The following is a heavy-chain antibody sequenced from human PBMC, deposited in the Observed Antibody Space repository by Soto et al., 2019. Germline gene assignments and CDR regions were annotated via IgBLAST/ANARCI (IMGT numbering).Heavy chain of an antibody. D-gene: IGHD3-10*01. J-gene: IGHJ4*02. Sequence: SETLSLTCTVSGGSISSYYWSWIRQPPGKGLEWIGYIYYSGSTNYNPSLKSRVTISVDTSKDQFSLKLSSVTAADTAVYYCARARSLYGSGSYYNDYYFDYRGQGTLVTVSS. CDR2: IYYSGST. V-gene: IGHV4-59*01. CDR1: GGSISSYY. CDR3: ARARSLYGSGSYYNDYYFDY.